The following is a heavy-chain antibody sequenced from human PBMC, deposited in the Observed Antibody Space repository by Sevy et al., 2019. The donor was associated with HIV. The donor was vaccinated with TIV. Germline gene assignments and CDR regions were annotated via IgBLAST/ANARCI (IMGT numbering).Heavy chain of an antibody. J-gene: IGHJ4*02. CDR3: AKSEWGNIGFCTRSSCYPFDY. V-gene: IGHV3-23*01. CDR2: ISGSHGTP. D-gene: IGHD2-2*01. CDR1: GFTFTSYA. Sequence: GGSLRLSCAASGFTFTSYAMSWVHQAPGKGLEWVSSISGSHGTPYYAASVKGRFTISRDISKDTLYPQMSSLRAEDTAVYYGAKSEWGNIGFCTRSSCYPFDYWGQGTLVTVSS.